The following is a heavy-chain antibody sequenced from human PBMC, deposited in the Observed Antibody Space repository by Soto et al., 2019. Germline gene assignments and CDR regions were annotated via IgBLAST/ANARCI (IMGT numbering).Heavy chain of an antibody. D-gene: IGHD3-22*01. V-gene: IGHV4-59*08. CDR2: IYYSGST. CDR1: GGSISSYY. CDR3: ARLGLVHYYDSSGYYIDY. J-gene: IGHJ4*02. Sequence: SETLSLTCTVSGGSISSYYWSWIRQPPGKGLEWIGYIYYSGSTNYNPSLKSRVNISVDTSKNQFSLKLSSVTAADTAVYYCARLGLVHYYDSSGYYIDYWGQGTLVTVSS.